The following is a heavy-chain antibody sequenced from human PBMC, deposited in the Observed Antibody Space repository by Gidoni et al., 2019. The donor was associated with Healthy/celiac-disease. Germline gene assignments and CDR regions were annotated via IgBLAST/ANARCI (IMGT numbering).Heavy chain of an antibody. CDR3: ARSHEPGNVVVIADFDY. CDR2: IDWDDDK. D-gene: IGHD2-21*01. V-gene: IGHV2-70*01. CDR1: GFSLSTSGMC. Sequence: QVTLRESGPALVKPTQTLTLTCTFSGFSLSTSGMCVSWIRQPPGKALEWLALIDWDDDKYYSTSLKTRLTISKDTSKNQVVLTMTNMDPVDTATYYCARSHEPGNVVVIADFDYWGQGTLVTVSS. J-gene: IGHJ4*02.